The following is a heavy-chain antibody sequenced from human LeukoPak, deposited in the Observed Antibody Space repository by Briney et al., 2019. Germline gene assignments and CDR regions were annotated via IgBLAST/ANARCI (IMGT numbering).Heavy chain of an antibody. Sequence: GGSLRLSCAASGFTFSSYWMHWVRQAPGKGLVWVSRIKSDGSTNYADSVKGRFTISRNNAKNTVSLQMNSLRAEDTGVYYCARAPSKIGGYYPEYFRHWGQGTLVTVSS. V-gene: IGHV3-74*01. D-gene: IGHD3-22*01. J-gene: IGHJ1*01. CDR3: ARAPSKIGGYYPEYFRH. CDR1: GFTFSSYW. CDR2: IKSDGST.